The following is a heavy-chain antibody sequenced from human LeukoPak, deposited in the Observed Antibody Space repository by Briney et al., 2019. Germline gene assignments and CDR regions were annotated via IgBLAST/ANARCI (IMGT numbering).Heavy chain of an antibody. Sequence: ASVKVSCKASGYTFTGYYMHWVRQAPGQGLEWMGWINPNSGGTNYAQKFQGRVTMTRDTSISTAYMELSRLRSDDTAVYYCARSYYDSSGYYYFDYWGQGTLVTVSS. CDR2: INPNSGGT. CDR3: ARSYYDSSGYYYFDY. V-gene: IGHV1-2*02. J-gene: IGHJ4*02. D-gene: IGHD3-22*01. CDR1: GYTFTGYY.